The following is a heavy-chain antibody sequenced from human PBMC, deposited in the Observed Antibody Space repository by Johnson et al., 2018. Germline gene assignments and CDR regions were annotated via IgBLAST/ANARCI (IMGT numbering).Heavy chain of an antibody. CDR3: VKGGVDQVVGSWRAFDI. V-gene: IGHV4-30-2*01. CDR1: GGSVTSDMSS. D-gene: IGHD6-6*01. CDR2: IYRDGNT. J-gene: IGHJ3*02. Sequence: QVQLQESGSGLVKPSQTLSLTCAVSGGSVTSDMSSWTWIRQPPGKGLEWIGYIYRDGNTFYNPSLRSRLIISIDRSENRFSLILTAVTAADTAVYYGVKGGVDQVVGSWRAFDIWGQGTMVTVSS.